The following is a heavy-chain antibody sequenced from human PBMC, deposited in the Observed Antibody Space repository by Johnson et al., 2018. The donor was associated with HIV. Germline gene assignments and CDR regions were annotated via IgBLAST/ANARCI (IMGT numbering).Heavy chain of an antibody. CDR3: AKIRTSGTGDAFDI. D-gene: IGHD1-14*01. CDR1: GFTFSSYW. Sequence: VQLVESGGGLVQPGGSLTLSCAASGFTFSSYWMHWVRQAPGKGLVWVSRINSDGSSTSYADSVKGRFTISRDNSKNTLYLQMDSLRAEDTAVYYCAKIRTSGTGDAFDIWGQGTMVTVSS. CDR2: INSDGSST. J-gene: IGHJ3*02. V-gene: IGHV3-74*02.